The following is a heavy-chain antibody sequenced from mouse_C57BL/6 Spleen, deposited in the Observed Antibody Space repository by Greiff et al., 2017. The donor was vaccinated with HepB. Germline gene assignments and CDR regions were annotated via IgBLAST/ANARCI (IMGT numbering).Heavy chain of an antibody. V-gene: IGHV5-4*01. D-gene: IGHD1-1*01. J-gene: IGHJ2*01. CDR3: ARDKGFYGSRYYFDY. CDR2: ISDGGSYT. Sequence: EVMLVESGGGLVKPGGSLKLSCAASGFTFSSYAMSWVRQTPEKRLEWVATISDGGSYTYYPDNVKGRFTISRDNAKNNLYLQMSHLKSEDTAMYYCARDKGFYGSRYYFDYWGQGTTLTVSS. CDR1: GFTFSSYA.